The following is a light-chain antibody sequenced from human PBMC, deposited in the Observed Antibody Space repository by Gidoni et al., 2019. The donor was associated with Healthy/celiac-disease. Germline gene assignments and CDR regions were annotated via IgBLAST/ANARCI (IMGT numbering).Light chain of an antibody. Sequence: DIQMTQSPSSLSASVGDRVTITCRASQGISNYLAWYQQKPGKVPKLLIYAASTLQSGVPSRFSGSGSGTNFTLTISSLQPEDVATYYCQKYNSAPRWTCGQGTKVEIK. CDR3: QKYNSAPRWT. V-gene: IGKV1-27*01. J-gene: IGKJ1*01. CDR2: AAS. CDR1: QGISNY.